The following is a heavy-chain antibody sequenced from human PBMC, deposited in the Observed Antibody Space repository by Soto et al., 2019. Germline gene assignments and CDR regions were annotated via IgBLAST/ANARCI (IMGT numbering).Heavy chain of an antibody. J-gene: IGHJ3*02. D-gene: IGHD3-16*01. Sequence: SVKVSCKASGGTLSSYAISWVRQAPGQGLEWMGGIIPIFGTANYAQKFQGRVTITADESTSTAYMELSSLRSEDTAVYYCARDRGIMITFGGVSAFDIWGQGTMVTVSS. V-gene: IGHV1-69*13. CDR1: GGTLSSYA. CDR2: IIPIFGTA. CDR3: ARDRGIMITFGGVSAFDI.